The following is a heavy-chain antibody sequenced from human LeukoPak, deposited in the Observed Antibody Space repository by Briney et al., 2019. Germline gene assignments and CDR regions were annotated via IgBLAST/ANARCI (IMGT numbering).Heavy chain of an antibody. V-gene: IGHV1-2*02. D-gene: IGHD6-13*01. CDR2: INPNSGGT. CDR1: GYTFTGYY. Sequence: ASVKVSCKASGYTFTGYYMHWVRQAPGQGLEWMGWINPNSGGTSYAQKFQGRVTMTRDTSISTAYMELSRLRSDDTAVYYCARVSSSWSLDVWGQGTTVTVSS. J-gene: IGHJ6*02. CDR3: ARVSSSWSLDV.